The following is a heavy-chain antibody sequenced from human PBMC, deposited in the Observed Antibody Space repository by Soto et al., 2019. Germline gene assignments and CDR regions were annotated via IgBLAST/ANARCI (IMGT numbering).Heavy chain of an antibody. D-gene: IGHD3-9*01. CDR2: IYWDDDK. V-gene: IGHV2-5*02. CDR3: AHRPMTGYSFDY. J-gene: IGHJ4*02. CDR1: GFSLSTSGVG. Sequence: QITLKESGPTLVKPTQTLTLTCTFSGFSLSTSGVGVGWIRQPPGKALEWLALIYWDDDKRYSPSLKSRLTITKDTSKNQVVLTTTNMDPVDTATYYCAHRPMTGYSFDYWGQGTLVTVSS.